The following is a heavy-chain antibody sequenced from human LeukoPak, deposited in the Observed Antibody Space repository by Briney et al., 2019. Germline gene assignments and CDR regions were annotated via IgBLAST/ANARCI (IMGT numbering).Heavy chain of an antibody. CDR1: GFTFSSYT. CDR3: AKVFRKDGDFHLFDY. CDR2: ISGSGGRT. D-gene: IGHD4-17*01. J-gene: IGHJ4*02. Sequence: GGSLRLSCTASGFTFSSYTMTWVRQAPGKGLEWVSAISGSGGRTYYTDSVKGRFTISRDNSKNTLYLQMNSLRAEDTAVYYCAKVFRKDGDFHLFDYWGQGTLVTVSS. V-gene: IGHV3-23*01.